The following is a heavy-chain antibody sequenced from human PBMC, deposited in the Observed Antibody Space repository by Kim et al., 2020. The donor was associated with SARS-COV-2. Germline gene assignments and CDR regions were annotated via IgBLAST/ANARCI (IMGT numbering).Heavy chain of an antibody. CDR1: GGSISSYY. Sequence: SETLSLTCSVSGGSISSYYWSWIRQPPGKGLEWIGYIFYSGTTSYNHPLKSRVTISVDTSKNQISLRLSSVTAAETAVYYCARGYYYDNSGYPDSFDIWGQGTMVTVSS. D-gene: IGHD3-22*01. CDR3: ARGYYYDNSGYPDSFDI. CDR2: IFYSGTT. V-gene: IGHV4-59*01. J-gene: IGHJ3*02.